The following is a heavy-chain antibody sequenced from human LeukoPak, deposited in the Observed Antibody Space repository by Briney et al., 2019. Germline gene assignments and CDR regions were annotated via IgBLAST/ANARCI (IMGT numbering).Heavy chain of an antibody. D-gene: IGHD3-10*01. V-gene: IGHV4-38-2*02. CDR3: ARRRWGYGSGSYDF. CDR1: GYSISSGYY. Sequence: SETLSLTCTVSGYSISSGYYWGWIRQPPGKGLEWIGSIYHSGSTYYNPSLKSRVTISVDTSKNQFSLKLISVTAADAAVYFCARRRWGYGSGSYDFWGQGTLVTVSS. CDR2: IYHSGST. J-gene: IGHJ4*02.